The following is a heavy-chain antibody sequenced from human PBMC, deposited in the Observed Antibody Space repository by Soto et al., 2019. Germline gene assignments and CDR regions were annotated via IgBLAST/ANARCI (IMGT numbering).Heavy chain of an antibody. J-gene: IGHJ4*02. CDR2: IHYSGST. D-gene: IGHD2-21*02. CDR3: ARHPLSVTNFDY. V-gene: IGHV4-59*08. Sequence: PSETLSLTCTVSGGSVSGYYWSWIRQSPGEGLEWIGYIHYSGSTNYNPSLKSRVTISVDTSKDQFSLKLSSVTAADTAVYYCARHPLSVTNFDYWGQGTLVTVSS. CDR1: GGSVSGYY.